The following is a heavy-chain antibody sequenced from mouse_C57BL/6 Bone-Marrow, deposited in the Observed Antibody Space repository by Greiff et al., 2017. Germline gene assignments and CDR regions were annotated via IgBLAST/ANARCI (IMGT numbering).Heavy chain of an antibody. CDR2: ISSGGSYT. D-gene: IGHD4-1*01. Sequence: EVHLVESGGDLVKPGGSLKLSCAASGFTFSSYGMSWVRQTPDKRLEWVATISSGGSYTYYPDSVKGRFTISRDNAKNTLYLQMSSLKSEDTAMYYCASQTGTWFAYWGQGTLVTVSA. CDR3: ASQTGTWFAY. V-gene: IGHV5-6*01. CDR1: GFTFSSYG. J-gene: IGHJ3*01.